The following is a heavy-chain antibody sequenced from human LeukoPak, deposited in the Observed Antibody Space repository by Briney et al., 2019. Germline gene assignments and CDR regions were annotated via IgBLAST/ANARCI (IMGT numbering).Heavy chain of an antibody. V-gene: IGHV4-59*01. CDR1: GGSISSYY. J-gene: IGHJ4*02. Sequence: KPSETLSLTCTVSGGSISSYYWSWIRQPPGKGLEWIGYIYYSGSTNYNPSLKSRVTISVDTSKNQFSLELSSVTAADTAVYYCARASLRGLWVDYWGQGTLVTVSS. CDR2: IYYSGST. D-gene: IGHD3-10*01. CDR3: ARASLRGLWVDY.